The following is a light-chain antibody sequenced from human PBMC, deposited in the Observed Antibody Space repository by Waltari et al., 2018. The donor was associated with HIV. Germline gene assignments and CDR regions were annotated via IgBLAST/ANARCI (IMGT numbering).Light chain of an antibody. J-gene: IGKJ3*01. CDR3: QQASFFPLT. CDR2: WAA. CDR1: RTVLYNRHY. V-gene: IGKV4-1*01. Sequence: DIVMTQSPDSLAVSLGARATVTCTSSRTVLYNRHYLAWYQQKPGQDPKVLIYWAATRAFGVPDRFSGSGSGTDFSLSISRVQADDVAIYYCQQASFFPLTFGPGTKVEVK.